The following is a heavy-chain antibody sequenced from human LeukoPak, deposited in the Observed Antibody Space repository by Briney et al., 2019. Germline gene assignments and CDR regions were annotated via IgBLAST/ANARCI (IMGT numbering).Heavy chain of an antibody. V-gene: IGHV3-21*01. CDR2: ISSSSSYI. J-gene: IGHJ4*02. D-gene: IGHD6-13*01. CDR3: APGNLAAAGSDS. CDR1: GFTFSIYW. Sequence: PGGSLTLSCAVSGFTFSIYWMSWVRQAPGKGLEWVSSISSSSSYIYYADSVKGRFTISRDNAKNSLFLQMNSLRAEDTAVYYCAPGNLAAAGSDSWGQGTLVTVSS.